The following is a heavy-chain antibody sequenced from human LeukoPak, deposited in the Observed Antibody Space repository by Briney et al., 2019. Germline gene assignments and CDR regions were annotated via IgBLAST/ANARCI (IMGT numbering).Heavy chain of an antibody. CDR3: AKPASIVAAAVLGY. CDR1: GYTSTSYY. CDR2: INPSGGST. V-gene: IGHV1-46*01. J-gene: IGHJ4*02. Sequence: ASVKVSCRASGYTSTSYYMHWVRQAPGQGLEWMGIINPSGGSTTYAQKFQGRVTMTRDTSTNTVYMELSSLRSEDTAVYYCAKPASIVAAAVLGYWGQGTLVTVSS. D-gene: IGHD1-26*01.